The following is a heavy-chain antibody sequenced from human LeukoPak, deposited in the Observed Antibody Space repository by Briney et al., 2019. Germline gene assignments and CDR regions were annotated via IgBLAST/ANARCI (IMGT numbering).Heavy chain of an antibody. J-gene: IGHJ4*02. D-gene: IGHD3-10*01. V-gene: IGHV3-48*04. CDR1: GFTFSSYS. CDR3: ARVWQDYYGSGSYFFDY. CDR2: ISSSSSTI. Sequence: GGSLRLSCAASGFTFSSYSMNWVRQAPGKGLEWVSYISSSSSTIYYADSVKGRFTISRDNAKNSLYLQMNSLRAEDTAVYYCARVWQDYYGSGSYFFDYWGQGTLVTVSS.